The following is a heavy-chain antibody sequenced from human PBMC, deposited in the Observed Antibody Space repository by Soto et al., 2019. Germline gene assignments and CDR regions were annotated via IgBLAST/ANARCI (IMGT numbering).Heavy chain of an antibody. CDR2: IIPIFGTA. V-gene: IGHV1-69*01. CDR1: GGTFSSYA. D-gene: IGHD6-19*01. J-gene: IGHJ4*02. Sequence: QVQLVQSGAEVKKPGSSVKVSCKASGGTFSSYAISWVRQAPGQGLEWMGGIIPIFGTANYAQKFQGRVTITADESTSTAYMELRSLRSEETAVYDCARTPVPVLSVAGHRDYWGQGTLVTVSS. CDR3: ARTPVPVLSVAGHRDY.